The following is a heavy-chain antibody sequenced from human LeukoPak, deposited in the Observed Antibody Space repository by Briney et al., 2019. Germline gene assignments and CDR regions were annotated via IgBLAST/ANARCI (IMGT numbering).Heavy chain of an antibody. J-gene: IGHJ4*02. D-gene: IGHD1-26*01. Sequence: SETLSLTCTVSGGSISSSSYYWGWIRQPPGKGLEWIGSIYYSGSTYYNPSLKSRVTISVDTSKNQFSLKLSSVTAADTAVYYCARELVGATAYYFDYWGQGTLVTVSS. V-gene: IGHV4-39*07. CDR2: IYYSGST. CDR1: GGSISSSSYY. CDR3: ARELVGATAYYFDY.